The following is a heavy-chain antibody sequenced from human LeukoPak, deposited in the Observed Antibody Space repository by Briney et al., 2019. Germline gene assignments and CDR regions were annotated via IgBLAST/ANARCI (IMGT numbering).Heavy chain of an antibody. CDR3: ARVASTTCDCPDYFDY. CDR2: ISAYTGNT. V-gene: IGHV1-18*01. CDR1: GYTFTTFG. Sequence: ASVKVSCKASGYTFTTFGITWVRQAPGQGLEWMGWISAYTGNTNYAPKFQGSVTMTTDTSTSTAHMELRSLTSDDTAVYYCARVASTTCDCPDYFDYWGQGTLVTVSS. J-gene: IGHJ4*02. D-gene: IGHD2-2*01.